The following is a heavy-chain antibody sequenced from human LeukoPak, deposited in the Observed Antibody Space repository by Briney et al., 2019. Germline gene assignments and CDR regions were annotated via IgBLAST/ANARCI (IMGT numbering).Heavy chain of an antibody. J-gene: IGHJ4*02. CDR3: ATDRDFGEIEY. CDR1: GFLFSSYG. V-gene: IGHV3-48*04. D-gene: IGHD2-21*01. Sequence: GGSLRLSCAASGFLFSSYGMNWVRQAPGKGLEWVSYIGTASKTIYYADSVRGRFTISRDNAKNSLYLQMNSLRAEDTAVYYCATDRDFGEIEYWGQGTLVAVSS. CDR2: IGTASKTI.